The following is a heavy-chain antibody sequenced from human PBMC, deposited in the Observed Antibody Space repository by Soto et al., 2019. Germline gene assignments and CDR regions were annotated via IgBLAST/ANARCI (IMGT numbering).Heavy chain of an antibody. CDR3: ARELTTVLTGDAFDI. Sequence: EVQLVASGGGLVQPGGSLRLSCAASGFTFSDHYIDWVRQAPGKGLEWVGRTRNKLSIYTTEYAASVKGRFTFSRDDSKHSLYLQMNSLKTEDTAVYYCARELTTVLTGDAFDIWGQGTMVTVSS. J-gene: IGHJ3*02. CDR1: GFTFSDHY. V-gene: IGHV3-72*01. CDR2: TRNKLSIYTT. D-gene: IGHD4-17*01.